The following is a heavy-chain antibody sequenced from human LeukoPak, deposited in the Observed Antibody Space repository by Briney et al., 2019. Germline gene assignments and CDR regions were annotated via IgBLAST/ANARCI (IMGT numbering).Heavy chain of an antibody. Sequence: GGSLRLSCAASGFTFSSYSMNWVRQAPGKGLEWVSSISSSSSYIYYADSVKGRFTISRDNTKNSLYLQMNSLRAEDTAVYYCAREGYDILTGYTDWGRGTLVTVSS. CDR2: ISSSSSYI. CDR3: AREGYDILTGYTD. V-gene: IGHV3-21*01. J-gene: IGHJ4*02. CDR1: GFTFSSYS. D-gene: IGHD3-9*01.